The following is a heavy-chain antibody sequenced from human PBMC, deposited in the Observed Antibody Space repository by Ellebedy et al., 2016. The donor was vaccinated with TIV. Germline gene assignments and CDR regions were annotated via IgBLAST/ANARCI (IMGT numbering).Heavy chain of an antibody. J-gene: IGHJ4*02. CDR3: ARDRTGSWTFDY. V-gene: IGHV1-46*01. CDR1: GYTFTNYH. D-gene: IGHD1-26*01. CDR2: INPSIDST. Sequence: ASVKVSCXASGYTFTNYHMHWVRQAPGQGPEWMGIINPSIDSTIYALKFQGRVTVTRDTSTSAIYMELSSLTSEDTAVYYCARDRTGSWTFDYWGQGTLVTVSS.